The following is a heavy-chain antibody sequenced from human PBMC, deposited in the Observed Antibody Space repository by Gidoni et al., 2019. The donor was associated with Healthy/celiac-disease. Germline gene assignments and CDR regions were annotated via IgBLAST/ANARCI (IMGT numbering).Heavy chain of an antibody. Sequence: QVQLQQWGAGLLKPSETLSLTCAVYGGSFSGYYWSWIRQPPGKGLEWIGEINHSGSTNYNPSLKSRVTISVDTSKNQFSLKLSSVTAADTAVYYCARALYYYYYGMDVWGQGTTVTVSS. V-gene: IGHV4-34*01. CDR2: INHSGST. J-gene: IGHJ6*02. CDR3: ARALYYYYYGMDV. CDR1: GGSFSGYY.